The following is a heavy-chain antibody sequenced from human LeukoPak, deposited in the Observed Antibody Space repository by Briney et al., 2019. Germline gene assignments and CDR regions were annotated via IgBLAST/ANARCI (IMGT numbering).Heavy chain of an antibody. D-gene: IGHD3-10*01. V-gene: IGHV3-48*04. J-gene: IGHJ3*02. Sequence: GGSLRLSCAASGFTFSSYSMNWVRQAPGKGLEWVSYISSSSSTIYYADSVKGRFTISRDNAKNSLYLQMNSLRAEDTAVYYCARGAPLGLWFGEYAFDIWGQGTMVTVSS. CDR2: ISSSSSTI. CDR1: GFTFSSYS. CDR3: ARGAPLGLWFGEYAFDI.